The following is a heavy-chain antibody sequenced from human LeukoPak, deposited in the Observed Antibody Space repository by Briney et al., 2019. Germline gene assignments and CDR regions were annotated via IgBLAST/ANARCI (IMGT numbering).Heavy chain of an antibody. CDR2: IYPGDSDT. Sequence: GESLKISCKSSGYSFTNYWIGWVRQMPGKGLEWMGIIYPGDSDTRYSPSFQGQVTISADKSISTAYLQWSSLKASDTAMYYCAMSLVRGVIPHWFDPWGQGTLVTVSS. CDR3: AMSLVRGVIPHWFDP. D-gene: IGHD3-10*01. J-gene: IGHJ5*02. CDR1: GYSFTNYW. V-gene: IGHV5-51*01.